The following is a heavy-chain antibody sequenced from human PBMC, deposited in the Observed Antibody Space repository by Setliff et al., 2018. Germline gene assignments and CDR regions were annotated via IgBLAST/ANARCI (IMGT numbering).Heavy chain of an antibody. J-gene: IGHJ4*02. CDR3: SRLVRFCTKTSSQRLLGDGY. CDR2: ISTYNGHT. CDR1: DYILTSYG. Sequence: ASVKVSCKTSDYILTSYGLSWVRQAPGRGLDWMGWISTYNGHTKYAQKLQGRVTMTTDTSTSTAYVEFKSLRSDDTAIYYCSRLVRFCTKTSSQRLLGDGYWGQGALVTVSS. D-gene: IGHD2-2*01. V-gene: IGHV1-18*01.